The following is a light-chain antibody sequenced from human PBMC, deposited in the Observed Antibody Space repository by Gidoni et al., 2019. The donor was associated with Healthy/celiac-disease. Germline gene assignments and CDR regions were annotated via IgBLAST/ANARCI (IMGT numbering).Light chain of an antibody. CDR3: QAWDSSTAHVV. CDR2: QDS. CDR1: KLGDKY. Sequence: SYALTPPPSVSVSPGQTASITCSGDKLGDKYACWYQQKPGQSPVLVIYQDSKRPSGIPERFSGSNSGNTATLTISGTQAMDEADYYCQAWDSSTAHVVFGGGTKLTVL. J-gene: IGLJ2*01. V-gene: IGLV3-1*01.